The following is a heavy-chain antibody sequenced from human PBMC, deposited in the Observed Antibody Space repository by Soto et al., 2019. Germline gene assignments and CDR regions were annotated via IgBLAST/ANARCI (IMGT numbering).Heavy chain of an antibody. V-gene: IGHV4-61*08. CDR2: IFYSGST. Sequence: PSETLSLTCTVSGGSINNGGYYWSWIRQHPGKGLEWIGYIFYSGSTNYNPSLKSRVTISVDTSKNQFSLKLSSVTAADTAVYYCARGARSWRDYWGHGTLVTVSS. D-gene: IGHD6-13*01. CDR3: ARGARSWRDY. J-gene: IGHJ4*01. CDR1: GGSINNGGYY.